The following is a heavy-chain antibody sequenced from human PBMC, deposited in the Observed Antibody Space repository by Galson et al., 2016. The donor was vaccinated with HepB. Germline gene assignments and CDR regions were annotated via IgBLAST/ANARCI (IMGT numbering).Heavy chain of an antibody. D-gene: IGHD2-15*01. V-gene: IGHV1-3*01. Sequence: SVKVSCKASGNTSSIYSMHWVRQAPGQRLEWMGWTNGRNSDAKCSQQFQGRVTFTRVTSASTAYLERSNLTSEDTAVYYCATTGYCSGGRCYRGWFDPWGQGTLVTVSS. J-gene: IGHJ5*02. CDR3: ATTGYCSGGRCYRGWFDP. CDR1: GNTSSIYS. CDR2: TNGRNSDA.